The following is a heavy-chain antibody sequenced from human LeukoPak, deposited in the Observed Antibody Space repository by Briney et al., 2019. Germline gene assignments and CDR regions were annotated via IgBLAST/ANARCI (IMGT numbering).Heavy chain of an antibody. CDR2: ISSSSSII. Sequence: GGSLRLSCAASGFTFSSYSMNWIRQAPGKGLEGVAYISSSSSIIYYADSLKGRFTISRDNAKNSLYLQMNSLRDEDTAVYYCARDGHDGYNTPFDYWGQGTLVTVSS. CDR3: ARDGHDGYNTPFDY. V-gene: IGHV3-48*02. D-gene: IGHD5-24*01. CDR1: GFTFSSYS. J-gene: IGHJ4*02.